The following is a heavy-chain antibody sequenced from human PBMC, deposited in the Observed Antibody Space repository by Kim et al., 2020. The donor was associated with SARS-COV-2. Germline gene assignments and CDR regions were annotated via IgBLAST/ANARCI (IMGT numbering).Heavy chain of an antibody. D-gene: IGHD6-13*01. V-gene: IGHV1-46*01. J-gene: IGHJ4*02. CDR3: ARDEIGDSSPADY. Sequence: YARTFQGRVTMTRDTSTSTVYMELSSLRSEDTAVYYCARDEIGDSSPADYWGQGTLVTVSS.